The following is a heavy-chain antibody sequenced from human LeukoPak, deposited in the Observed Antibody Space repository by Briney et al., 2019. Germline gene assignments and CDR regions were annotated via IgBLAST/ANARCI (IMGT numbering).Heavy chain of an antibody. J-gene: IGHJ4*02. CDR1: GFTFSDYY. CDR2: MSGSGTTI. D-gene: IGHD4-17*01. Sequence: GGSLRLSCAASGFTFSDYYMIWIRQAPGKGLEWISYMSGSGTTIYYADSVKGRFTISRDNAKNSLYLQMNSLRAEDTAVYYCVRDVDDYDHHRGDSWGQGTLVTVSS. CDR3: VRDVDDYDHHRGDS. V-gene: IGHV3-11*01.